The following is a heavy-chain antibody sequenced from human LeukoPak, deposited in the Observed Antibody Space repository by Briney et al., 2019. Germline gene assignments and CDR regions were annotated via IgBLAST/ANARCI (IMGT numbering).Heavy chain of an antibody. V-gene: IGHV5-51*01. CDR2: IYPGDSGS. CDR3: ARLGITGTTLYYFDY. Sequence: GESLKISCKGSGYSFTNYWIGWVRQMPGKGLQWMGLIYPGDSGSKYSPSFQGQVTMSADKSINTAYLQRSSLKASDTAMYYCARLGITGTTLYYFDYWGQGTLVTVSS. D-gene: IGHD1-20*01. J-gene: IGHJ4*02. CDR1: GYSFTNYW.